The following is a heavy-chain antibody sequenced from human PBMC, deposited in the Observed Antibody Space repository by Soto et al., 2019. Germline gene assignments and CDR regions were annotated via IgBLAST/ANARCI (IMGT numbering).Heavy chain of an antibody. Sequence: SETLSLTCNVSGGSISSGDYYWSWIRQPPGKGLEWIGYIYKSGSTYYNPSLKSRVTISVDTSKIQFSLKLRSVTASDTAVYYCARVVVERPFYNWFDPWGQGTLVTVSS. V-gene: IGHV4-30-4*01. D-gene: IGHD2-21*01. CDR3: ARVVVERPFYNWFDP. J-gene: IGHJ5*02. CDR2: IYKSGST. CDR1: GGSISSGDYY.